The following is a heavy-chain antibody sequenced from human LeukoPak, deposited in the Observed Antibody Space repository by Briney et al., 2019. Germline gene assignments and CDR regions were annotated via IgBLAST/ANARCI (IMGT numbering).Heavy chain of an antibody. Sequence: GGSLRLSCAASGFTFSSCSMNWVRQAPGKGLEWVSSISSSSSYIYYADSVKGRFTISRDNAKNSLYLQMNSLRAEDTAVYYCARDPGYCSSTSCYLDYWGQGTLVTVSS. CDR1: GFTFSSCS. V-gene: IGHV3-21*01. CDR3: ARDPGYCSSTSCYLDY. D-gene: IGHD2-2*01. CDR2: ISSSSSYI. J-gene: IGHJ4*02.